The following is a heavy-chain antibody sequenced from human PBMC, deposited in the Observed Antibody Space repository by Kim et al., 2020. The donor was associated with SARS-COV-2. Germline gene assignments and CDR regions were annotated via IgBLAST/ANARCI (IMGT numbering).Heavy chain of an antibody. V-gene: IGHV3-9*01. CDR3: AKDVCPGVGAIGY. Sequence: GGSLRRSCKTSGFTFSDYAMHWVRQRPEKGLEWVSGIIRDSGHIEYADYVRGRFSISRVNAKNSLYLQMSSLRLEDTGLYYWAKDVCPGVGAIGYWGQG. J-gene: IGHJ4*02. CDR1: GFTFSDYA. CDR2: IIRDSGHI. D-gene: IGHD1-26*01.